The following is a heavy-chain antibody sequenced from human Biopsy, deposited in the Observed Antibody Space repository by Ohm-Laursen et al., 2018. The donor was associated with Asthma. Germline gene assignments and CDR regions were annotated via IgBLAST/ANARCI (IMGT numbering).Heavy chain of an antibody. CDR2: IYYSGST. Sequence: TLSLTCSVSGGSISSGGYYWSWIRQHPGKGLEWIGYIYYSGSTYYNPSLKSRVTISVDTSKNQFSLKLSSVTAADTAVYYCARVRRYGDIFFGMDVWGQGTTVTVSS. CDR3: ARVRRYGDIFFGMDV. J-gene: IGHJ6*01. V-gene: IGHV4-31*03. D-gene: IGHD4-17*01. CDR1: GGSISSGGYY.